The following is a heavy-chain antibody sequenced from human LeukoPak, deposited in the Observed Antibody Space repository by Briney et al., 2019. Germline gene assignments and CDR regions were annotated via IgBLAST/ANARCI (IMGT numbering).Heavy chain of an antibody. V-gene: IGHV5-51*01. CDR3: ARQAESLVRARAAFDI. Sequence: RSGESLKISCKGSGYSFTSYWIGWVRQMPGKGLEWMGIIYPGDSDTRYSPSFQGQVTISADKSISTAYLQWSSLKASDTAMYYCARQAESLVRARAAFDIWGQGTMVTVSS. D-gene: IGHD3-10*01. J-gene: IGHJ3*02. CDR2: IYPGDSDT. CDR1: GYSFTSYW.